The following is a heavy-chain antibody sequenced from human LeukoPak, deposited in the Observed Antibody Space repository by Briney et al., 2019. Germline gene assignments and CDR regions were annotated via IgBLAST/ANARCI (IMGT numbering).Heavy chain of an antibody. CDR1: GYSISSGYY. V-gene: IGHV4-38-2*02. Sequence: SETLSLTCTVSGYSISSGYYWGWIRQPPGKGLEWIGEINHSGSTNYNPSLQSRVTISVDTSKNQFSLNLSSVTAADTAVYYCARMGYCTSTSCYVSGYYYYYMDVWGKGTTVTVSS. CDR3: ARMGYCTSTSCYVSGYYYYYMDV. D-gene: IGHD2-2*01. J-gene: IGHJ6*03. CDR2: INHSGST.